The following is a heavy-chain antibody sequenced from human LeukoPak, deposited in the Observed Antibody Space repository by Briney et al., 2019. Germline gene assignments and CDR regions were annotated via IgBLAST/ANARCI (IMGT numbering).Heavy chain of an antibody. CDR2: IYSGGNT. V-gene: IGHV3-53*01. D-gene: IGHD3-10*01. CDR3: ARDAYRYENDGFFDN. CDR1: GFTVSSDY. J-gene: IGHJ4*02. Sequence: GGSLRLSCAASGFTVSSDYMAWVRQAPGKGLDWVSIIYSGGNTYYVDSVKGRFTISRDNSKNILYLQMNNLRAEDTAVYYCARDAYRYENDGFFDNWGQGTLVAVSS.